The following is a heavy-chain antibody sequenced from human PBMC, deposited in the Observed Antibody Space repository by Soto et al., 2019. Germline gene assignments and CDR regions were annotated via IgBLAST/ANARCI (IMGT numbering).Heavy chain of an antibody. CDR3: EKGPVGATRPNAFDI. J-gene: IGHJ3*02. V-gene: IGHV3-30*18. CDR2: ISYDGSNK. D-gene: IGHD1-26*01. CDR1: GFTFSSYG. Sequence: GGSLRLSCAASGFTFSSYGMHWVRQAPGKGLEWVAVISYDGSNKYYADSVKGRFTISRDNSKNTLYLQMNSLRAEDTAVYYCEKGPVGATRPNAFDIWGQGTMVTVSS.